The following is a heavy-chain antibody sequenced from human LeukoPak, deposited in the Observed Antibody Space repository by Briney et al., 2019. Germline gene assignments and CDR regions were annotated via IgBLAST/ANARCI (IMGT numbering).Heavy chain of an antibody. D-gene: IGHD2-2*01. CDR3: ARIAVVVPTGIVGSYFNYMDV. CDR1: GYSFPSYG. V-gene: IGHV1-18*01. Sequence: EASVKVSCKASGYSFPSYGITWVRQAPGQGLEWMGRISVYNGHTTYAQNFQGRVTMITETSTSTAYLEVRSLRSDDTARYYCARIAVVVPTGIVGSYFNYMDVWGEGTTVTVSS. J-gene: IGHJ6*03. CDR2: ISVYNGHT.